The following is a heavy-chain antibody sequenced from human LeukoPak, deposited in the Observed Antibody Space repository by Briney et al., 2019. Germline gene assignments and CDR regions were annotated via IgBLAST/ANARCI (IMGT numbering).Heavy chain of an antibody. CDR3: AKDRRMAEDQSDSLHVVVPAVVDAFDI. D-gene: IGHD2-2*01. Sequence: HTGGSLRLSCAASGFTFSSYAMSWVRQPPGKGLEWVSAISGSGGSTYYADSVKGRFTISRDNSKNTLYLQMNSLRAEDTAVYYCAKDRRMAEDQSDSLHVVVPAVVDAFDIWGQGTMVTVSS. J-gene: IGHJ3*02. CDR2: ISGSGGST. CDR1: GFTFSSYA. V-gene: IGHV3-23*01.